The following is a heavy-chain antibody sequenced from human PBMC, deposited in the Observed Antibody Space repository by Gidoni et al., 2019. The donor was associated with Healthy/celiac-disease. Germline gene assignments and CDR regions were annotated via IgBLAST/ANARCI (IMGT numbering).Heavy chain of an antibody. V-gene: IGHV4-34*01. CDR2: INHSGRT. Sequence: QVQLQQWGAGLLKPSETLSLTCAVYGGSFSVYYWSWIRQPPGKGLEWIGEINHSGRTNYNPSLKSRVTISVDTSKNQFSLKLSSVTAADTAVYYCARGWFNCSGGSCLRYFDYWGQGTLVTVSS. J-gene: IGHJ4*02. CDR1: GGSFSVYY. CDR3: ARGWFNCSGGSCLRYFDY. D-gene: IGHD2-15*01.